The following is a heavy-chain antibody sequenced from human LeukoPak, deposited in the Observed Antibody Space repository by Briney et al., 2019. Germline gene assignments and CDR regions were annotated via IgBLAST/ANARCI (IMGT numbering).Heavy chain of an antibody. Sequence: GGFLRLSCAGSGFTSGGYGMHWFRQTPGKGLEWVAVIAYDGSRAFYADSVKGRFTISRDNSKNTMSVQMDDLGAEDTAVYYCTRYNNDHFDYWGQGTLVTVSS. CDR1: GFTSGGYG. CDR2: IAYDGSRA. CDR3: TRYNNDHFDY. D-gene: IGHD1-14*01. V-gene: IGHV3-33*01. J-gene: IGHJ4*02.